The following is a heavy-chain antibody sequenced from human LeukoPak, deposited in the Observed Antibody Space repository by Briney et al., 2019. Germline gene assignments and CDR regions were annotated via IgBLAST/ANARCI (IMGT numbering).Heavy chain of an antibody. V-gene: IGHV4-61*02. CDR3: ARAGAVVDNWFDP. Sequence: PSETLSLTCTVSGASISIDSDYWSWIRQPAGKGLEWIGRISANGSTSYSPSLKSRVTISVDTSKNQFSLKLSSVTAADTAVYYCARAGAVVDNWFDPWGQGTLVTVSS. CDR1: GASISIDSDY. D-gene: IGHD2-15*01. CDR2: ISANGST. J-gene: IGHJ5*02.